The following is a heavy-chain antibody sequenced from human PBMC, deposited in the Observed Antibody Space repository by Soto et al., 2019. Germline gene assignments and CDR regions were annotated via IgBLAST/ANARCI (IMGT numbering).Heavy chain of an antibody. V-gene: IGHV3-53*01. D-gene: IGHD3-22*01. CDR2: IYSGGST. CDR1: GFTVSSNY. CDR3: ASVVNPYYYDSSGYFDY. J-gene: IGHJ4*02. Sequence: GGSLRLSCAASGFTVSSNYMSWVRQAPGKGLEWVSVIYSGGSTYYADSVKGRFTISRDNSKNTLYLQMNSLRAEDTAVYYCASVVNPYYYDSSGYFDYWGQGTLVTVSS.